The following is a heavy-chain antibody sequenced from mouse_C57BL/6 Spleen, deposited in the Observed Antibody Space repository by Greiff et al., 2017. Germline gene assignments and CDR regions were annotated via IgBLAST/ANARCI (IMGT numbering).Heavy chain of an antibody. Sequence: QVQLQQLGAERVKPGASLQSSSKAPGYTFTSYWMHWVKRRLGQGLEWIGMLPPNLGSPTYIEKCKSKAKLTVDKSSSTAYMQLSSLTSEDSAVYYCARSGYYGNYEGYWGQGTLVTVSA. CDR2: LPPNLGSP. J-gene: IGHJ3*01. D-gene: IGHD2-1*01. V-gene: IGHV1-64*01. CDR3: ARSGYYGNYEGY. CDR1: GYTFTSYW.